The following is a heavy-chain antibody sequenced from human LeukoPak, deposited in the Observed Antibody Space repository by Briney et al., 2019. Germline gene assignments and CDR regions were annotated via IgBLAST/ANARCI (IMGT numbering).Heavy chain of an antibody. CDR2: IKSKVHGETI. J-gene: IGHJ1*01. CDR3: TTVWGGD. D-gene: IGHD7-27*01. V-gene: IGHV3-15*01. Sequence: GGSLRLSCAASGFTFSNAWMSWVRQAPGKGLEWLGRIKSKVHGETIDYAAPVKGRFTISRDDSKNTLYLEMNSLETEDTGVYYCTTVWGGDWGQGTMVTVSS. CDR1: GFTFSNAW.